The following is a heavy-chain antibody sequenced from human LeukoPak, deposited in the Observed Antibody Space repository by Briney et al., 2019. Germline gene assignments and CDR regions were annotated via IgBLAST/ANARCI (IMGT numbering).Heavy chain of an antibody. Sequence: PGGSLRLSCAASGFTFSSYEMNWVRQAPGKGLEWVSYISSSGSTIYYADSVKGRFTISRDNAKNSLYLQMNSLRAEDTAVYYCASLERLPKHRLYYYYYYMDVWGKGTTVTVSS. CDR3: ASLERLPKHRLYYYYYYMDV. CDR2: ISSSGSTI. V-gene: IGHV3-48*03. CDR1: GFTFSSYE. J-gene: IGHJ6*03. D-gene: IGHD5-12*01.